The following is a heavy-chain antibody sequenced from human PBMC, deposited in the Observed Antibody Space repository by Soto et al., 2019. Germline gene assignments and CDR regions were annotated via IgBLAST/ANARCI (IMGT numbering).Heavy chain of an antibody. CDR2: ISGSGRST. Sequence: GGSLRLSCAASGFTFSSYAMNWVRQAPGKSLEWVSAISGSGRSTYYADSVKGRFTISRDNSKKTVYLQMSSLRAEDTALYFCANDAYGTTGAPDYWGQGTLVTVSS. CDR3: ANDAYGTTGAPDY. V-gene: IGHV3-23*01. J-gene: IGHJ4*02. CDR1: GFTFSSYA. D-gene: IGHD1-1*01.